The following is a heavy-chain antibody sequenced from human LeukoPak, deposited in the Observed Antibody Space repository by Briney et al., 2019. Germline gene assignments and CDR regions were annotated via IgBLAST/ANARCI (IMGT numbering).Heavy chain of an antibody. CDR2: IWYDGSDR. CDR1: GFTFSNYG. V-gene: IGHV3-33*06. D-gene: IGHD5-18*01. CDR3: AKLEMDTAMVDY. J-gene: IGHJ4*02. Sequence: PGRSLRLSCAASGFTFSNYGMHWVRQAPGKGLEWVAVIWYDGSDRYYADSVKGRFTISRDNSKNTLYLQMNSLRAEDTAVYYCAKLEMDTAMVDYWGQGTLVTVSS.